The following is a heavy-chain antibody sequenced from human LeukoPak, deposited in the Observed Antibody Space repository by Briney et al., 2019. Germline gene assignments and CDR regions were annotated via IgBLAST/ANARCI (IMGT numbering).Heavy chain of an antibody. CDR3: ARGSWFGYSYGYWY. J-gene: IGHJ4*02. Sequence: GSLRLSCAASGFTFSDYTMSWIRKPPGKGLERIGEINHSGSTNYNPSLKSRVTISVDTSKNQFSLKLSSVTAADTAVYYCARGSWFGYSYGYWYWGQGTLVTVSS. CDR2: INHSGST. V-gene: IGHV4-34*01. CDR1: GFTFSDYT. D-gene: IGHD5-18*01.